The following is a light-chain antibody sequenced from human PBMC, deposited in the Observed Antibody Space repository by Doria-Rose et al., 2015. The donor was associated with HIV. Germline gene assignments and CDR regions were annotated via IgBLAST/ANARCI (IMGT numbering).Light chain of an antibody. J-gene: IGKJ1*01. CDR3: QQYGNSPRT. V-gene: IGKV3-20*01. CDR2: GVA. Sequence: SHHQPGQAPTLLIYGVAYRATGSPDRFTGSGSGTDFTLTISRLESDDFAVYYCQQYGNSPRTFGRGTKVEIK.